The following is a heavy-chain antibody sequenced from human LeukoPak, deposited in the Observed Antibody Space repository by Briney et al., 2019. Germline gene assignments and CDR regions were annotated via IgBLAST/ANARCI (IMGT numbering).Heavy chain of an antibody. J-gene: IGHJ4*02. CDR1: GFTFSSYA. V-gene: IGHV3-23*01. CDR2: ISGSGGST. Sequence: GGSLRLSCAASGFTFSSYAMSWVRQAPGKGLEWVSAISGSGGSTYYADSVKGRFTISRDNSKNTLYLQMNSPRAEDTAVYYCAKNGGNSWPAYYFDYWGQGTLVTVSS. D-gene: IGHD6-13*01. CDR3: AKNGGNSWPAYYFDY.